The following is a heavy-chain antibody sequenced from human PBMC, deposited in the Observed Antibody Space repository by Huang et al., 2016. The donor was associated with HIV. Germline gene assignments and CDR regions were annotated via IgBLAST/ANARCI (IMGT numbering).Heavy chain of an antibody. V-gene: IGHV4-34*02. D-gene: IGHD3-22*01. CDR1: GGSFSGYY. Sequence: QVQLEQWDAGLLKASETLSLTCAVYGGSFSGYYWTWLRQAPGKGLEWVGEINHSGNTNYNPSLKSRVNMAVDTSKSQFSLYLTSLSAADTGTYFCARRYNSRRDYWGRGTLVTVHS. CDR2: INHSGNT. CDR3: ARRYNSRRDY. J-gene: IGHJ4*02.